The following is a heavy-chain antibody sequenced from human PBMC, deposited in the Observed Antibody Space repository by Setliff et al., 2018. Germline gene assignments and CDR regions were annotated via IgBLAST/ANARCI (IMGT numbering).Heavy chain of an antibody. CDR2: TIPMFGTT. CDR3: VREGVDSRSSTDYRYYMDV. D-gene: IGHD3-22*01. CDR1: GGTFSSYG. J-gene: IGHJ6*03. Sequence: VKVSCKASGGTFSSYGISWVRQAPGQGLEWMGGTIPMFGTTNYARKFQGRVTIITDESTSTAHMQLSSLGSEDTAVYYCVREGVDSRSSTDYRYYMDVWGKGTTVTVSS. V-gene: IGHV1-69*05.